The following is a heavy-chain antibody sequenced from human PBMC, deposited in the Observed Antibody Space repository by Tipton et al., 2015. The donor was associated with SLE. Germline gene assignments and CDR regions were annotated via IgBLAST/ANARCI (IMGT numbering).Heavy chain of an antibody. D-gene: IGHD6-13*01. J-gene: IGHJ6*02. Sequence: GSLRLSCVASGFTFKTAYMSWVRQAPGKGLEWVSYISSSSSTIYYADSVKGRFTISRDNAKNSLHLQMNSLRAEDTAVYYCARGALSSRAGGMDVWGQGTTVTVSS. CDR1: GFTFKTAY. CDR3: ARGALSSRAGGMDV. V-gene: IGHV3-48*01. CDR2: ISSSSSTI.